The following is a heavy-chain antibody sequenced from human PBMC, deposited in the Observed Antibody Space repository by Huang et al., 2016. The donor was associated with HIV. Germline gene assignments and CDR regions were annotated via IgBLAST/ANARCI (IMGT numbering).Heavy chain of an antibody. CDR2: ISNYGSNN. J-gene: IGHJ3*02. CDR1: GFPFNNHA. CDR3: ARAKDTWDAYDI. Sequence: QVQLVESGGGVVPPGRSLRLSCAASGFPFNNHAMHWVRQAPGKGLGWVAVISNYGSNNYYADSVKGRFTISRDSSKSTLFLHMTSLRTEYTAVYYCARAKDTWDAYDIWGQGTMVIVSS. V-gene: IGHV3-30-3*01. D-gene: IGHD5-18*01.